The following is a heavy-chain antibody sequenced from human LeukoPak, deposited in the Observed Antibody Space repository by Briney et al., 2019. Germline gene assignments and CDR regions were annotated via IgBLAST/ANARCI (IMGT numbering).Heavy chain of an antibody. V-gene: IGHV1-2*02. CDR3: ARSGSYPQFYPFDY. J-gene: IGHJ4*02. CDR2: INPNSGGT. CDR1: GGAFNNYA. Sequence: ASVKVSCKASGGAFNNYAISWVRQAPGQGLEWMGWINPNSGGTNYAQKFQGRVTMTRDTSISTAYMELSRLRSDDTAVYYCARSGSYPQFYPFDYWGQGTLVTVSS. D-gene: IGHD1-26*01.